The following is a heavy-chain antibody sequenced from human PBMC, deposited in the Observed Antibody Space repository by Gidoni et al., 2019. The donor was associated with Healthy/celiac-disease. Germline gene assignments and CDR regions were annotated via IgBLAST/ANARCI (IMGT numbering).Heavy chain of an antibody. D-gene: IGHD4-17*01. CDR2: IYSGGST. Sequence: EVQLVETGGGLIQPGGSLRLSCAASGFTVSSNYMSWVRQAPGKGLEWVSGIYSGGSTYYADSVKGRFTISRDNSKNTLYLQMNSLRAEDTAVYYCARGITVTLSGLGYWGQGTLVTVSS. J-gene: IGHJ4*02. V-gene: IGHV3-53*02. CDR1: GFTVSSNY. CDR3: ARGITVTLSGLGY.